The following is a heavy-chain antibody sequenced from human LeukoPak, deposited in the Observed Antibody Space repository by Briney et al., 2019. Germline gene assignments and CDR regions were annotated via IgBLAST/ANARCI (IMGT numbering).Heavy chain of an antibody. J-gene: IGHJ4*02. D-gene: IGHD3-22*01. CDR2: IIPILGIA. CDR3: AREMSNYYDSSGYRCDY. Sequence: APVKVSCKASGGTFSSYAISWVRQAPGQGLEWMGRIIPILGIANYAQKFQGRVTITADKSTSTAYMELSSLRSEDTAVYYCAREMSNYYDSSGYRCDYWGQGTLVTVSS. CDR1: GGTFSSYA. V-gene: IGHV1-69*04.